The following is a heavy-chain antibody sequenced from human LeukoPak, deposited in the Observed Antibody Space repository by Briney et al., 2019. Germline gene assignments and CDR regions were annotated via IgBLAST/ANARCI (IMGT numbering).Heavy chain of an antibody. CDR3: ARNGGDYEEGFDY. V-gene: IGHV1-2*02. J-gene: IGHJ4*02. D-gene: IGHD2-21*02. Sequence: ASVKVSCKASGYTFTGYYMHWVRQAPGHGLEWMGWINPNSGGTNYAQKFQGRVTMTRDTSISTAYMELSRLRSDDTAVYYCARNGGDYEEGFDYWGQGTLVTVPS. CDR2: INPNSGGT. CDR1: GYTFTGYY.